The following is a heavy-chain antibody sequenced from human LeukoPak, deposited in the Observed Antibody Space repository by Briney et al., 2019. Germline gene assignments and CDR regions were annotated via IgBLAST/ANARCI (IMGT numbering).Heavy chain of an antibody. Sequence: GGSLRLSCAATGFTFNFYAMSWVRQAPGKGPEWVLCISGSSSYIYSADSVKGRFTISRHNAKNSLYLQMNSLRAEDTAVYYCARDRDNVAGTRGYFDYWGQGTLVTVSS. J-gene: IGHJ4*02. V-gene: IGHV3-21*01. CDR1: GFTFNFYA. CDR2: ISGSSSYI. D-gene: IGHD6-19*01. CDR3: ARDRDNVAGTRGYFDY.